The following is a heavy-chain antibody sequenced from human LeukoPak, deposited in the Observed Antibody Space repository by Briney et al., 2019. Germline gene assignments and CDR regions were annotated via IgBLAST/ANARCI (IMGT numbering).Heavy chain of an antibody. D-gene: IGHD4-17*01. CDR2: IFPGDSDI. CDR1: GYSFTSYW. Sequence: GESLKISCKGSGYSFTSYWIGWVRQMPGKGLEWMGIIFPGDSDIRYSPSFQGQVTISADKSMSTAYLQWSSLKPSDTAIYYCTRPTLDLGDPIDYCGQGTLVTVSS. V-gene: IGHV5-51*01. J-gene: IGHJ4*02. CDR3: TRPTLDLGDPIDY.